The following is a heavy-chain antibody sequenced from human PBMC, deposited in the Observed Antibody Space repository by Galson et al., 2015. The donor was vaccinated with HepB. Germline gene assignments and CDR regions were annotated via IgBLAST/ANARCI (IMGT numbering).Heavy chain of an antibody. CDR3: ARRRFYYGSGGWHFDL. V-gene: IGHV4-39*01. CDR1: GGSITIDTYY. J-gene: IGHJ2*01. D-gene: IGHD3-10*01. Sequence: SLTCSVSGGSITIDTYYWGWIRQPPGKGLEWIGSIYYTGTTYHNPSLKSRVTISVDTSKNQFSLKLSSVTAADTAVYYCARRRFYYGSGGWHFDLWGRGTLVTVSS. CDR2: IYYTGTT.